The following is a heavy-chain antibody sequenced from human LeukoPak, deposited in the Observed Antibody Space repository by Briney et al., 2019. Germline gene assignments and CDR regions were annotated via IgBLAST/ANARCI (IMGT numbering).Heavy chain of an antibody. Sequence: GGSLRLSCAASGFTFSSYAMSWVRQAPGKGLEWVSDISGSGGSTYYADSVKGRFTISGDNSKNTLYLQMNSLRAEDTAVYYCAKDHGVLAVASLDYWGQGTLVTVSS. D-gene: IGHD6-19*01. V-gene: IGHV3-23*01. CDR1: GFTFSSYA. CDR3: AKDHGVLAVASLDY. CDR2: ISGSGGST. J-gene: IGHJ4*02.